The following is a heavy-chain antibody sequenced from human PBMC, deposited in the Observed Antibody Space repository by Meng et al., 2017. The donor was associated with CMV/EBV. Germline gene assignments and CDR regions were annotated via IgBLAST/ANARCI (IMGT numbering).Heavy chain of an antibody. CDR2: ISAYNGNT. D-gene: IGHD2-2*01. J-gene: IGHJ6*02. Sequence: ASVKVSCKASGYTFTSYGISWVRQAPGQGLEWMGWISAYNGNTNYAQKLQGRVTMTRDTSISTAYMELSRLRSDDTAVYYCARERVIVVVPAATTYYYYGMDVWGQGTTVTVSS. CDR1: GYTFTSYG. V-gene: IGHV1-18*01. CDR3: ARERVIVVVPAATTYYYYGMDV.